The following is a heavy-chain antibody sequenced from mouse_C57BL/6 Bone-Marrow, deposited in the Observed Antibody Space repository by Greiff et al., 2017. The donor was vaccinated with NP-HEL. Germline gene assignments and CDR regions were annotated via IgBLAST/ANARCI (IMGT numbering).Heavy chain of an antibody. CDR3: ARRIYYDYLWYFDY. V-gene: IGHV1-63*01. D-gene: IGHD2-4*01. CDR1: GYTFTNYW. CDR2: IYPGGGYT. Sequence: VKLMESGAELVRPGTSVKMSCKASGYTFTNYWIGWAKQRPGHGLEWIGDIYPGGGYTNYNEKFKGKATLTADKSSSTAYMQFSSLTSEDSAIYYCARRIYYDYLWYFDYWGQGTTLTVSS. J-gene: IGHJ2*01.